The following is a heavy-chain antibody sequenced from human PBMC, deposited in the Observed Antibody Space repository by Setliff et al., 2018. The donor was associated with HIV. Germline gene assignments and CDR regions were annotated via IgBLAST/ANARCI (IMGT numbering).Heavy chain of an antibody. CDR2: IIPIYGTP. J-gene: IGHJ5*02. CDR3: ATSPRGTYYDILSGRPRGWFDP. Sequence: SVKVSCKASGGTFSSYAITWVRQAPGQGPEWMGGIIPIYGTPNYAQRFQGRVTITADESTSTAYMDVSSLTSDDTAVYYCATSPRGTYYDILSGRPRGWFDPWGQGTLVTVSS. CDR1: GGTFSSYA. V-gene: IGHV1-69*13. D-gene: IGHD3-9*01.